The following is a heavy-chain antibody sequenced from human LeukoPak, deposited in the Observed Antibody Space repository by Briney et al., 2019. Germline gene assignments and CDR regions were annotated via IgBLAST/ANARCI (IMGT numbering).Heavy chain of an antibody. Sequence: ASVKVSCKASGFTFTSSSMQWVRQDRGQHLDWIVWIVVGSGNTNYSQKFQERVTITRDMSTSTAYMELSSLRSEATAVYFCAADRAYYGSGSYVFDPWGQGTLVTVSS. CDR2: IVVGSGNT. CDR3: AADRAYYGSGSYVFDP. CDR1: GFTFTSSS. V-gene: IGHV1-58*02. J-gene: IGHJ5*02. D-gene: IGHD3-10*01.